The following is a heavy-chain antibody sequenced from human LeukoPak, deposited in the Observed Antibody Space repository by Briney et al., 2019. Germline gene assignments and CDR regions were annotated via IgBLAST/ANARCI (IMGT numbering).Heavy chain of an antibody. V-gene: IGHV4-39*07. J-gene: IGHJ5*02. CDR2: INHSGST. Sequence: PSETLSLTCTVSGGSISTSNYYWSWIRQPPGKGLEWIGEINHSGSTNYNPSLKSRVTISVDTSKNQFSLKLSSVTAADTAVYYCARGHGSWLNFARNWFDPWGQGTLVTVSS. CDR1: GGSISTSNYY. CDR3: ARGHGSWLNFARNWFDP. D-gene: IGHD6-13*01.